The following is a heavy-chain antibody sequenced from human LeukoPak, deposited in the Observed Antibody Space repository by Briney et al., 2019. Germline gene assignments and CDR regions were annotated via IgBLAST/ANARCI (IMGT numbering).Heavy chain of an antibody. V-gene: IGHV4-59*01. Sequence: SETLSLTCTVSGGSISSYYWSWIRQPPGKGLEWIGYIYYSGSTNYNPSLKSRVTISVDTSKNQFSLKLSSVTAADTAVYYCARGSGSFFVFDSWGQGTLVTVSS. CDR3: ARGSGSFFVFDS. CDR2: IYYSGST. CDR1: GGSISSYY. J-gene: IGHJ4*02. D-gene: IGHD1-26*01.